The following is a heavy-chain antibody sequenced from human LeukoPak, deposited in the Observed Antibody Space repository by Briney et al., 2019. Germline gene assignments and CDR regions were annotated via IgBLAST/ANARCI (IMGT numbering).Heavy chain of an antibody. Sequence: GGSLRLSWAASGFTFTTYWMAWVRQAPGKGLEWVANIKQDGSEKYYVDSVKGRFTISRDNAENSLYLQMNSLRAEDTAVYYCARDSDGVLDYWGQGTLVTVSS. J-gene: IGHJ4*02. CDR1: GFTFTTYW. CDR3: ARDSDGVLDY. CDR2: IKQDGSEK. V-gene: IGHV3-7*04. D-gene: IGHD3-10*01.